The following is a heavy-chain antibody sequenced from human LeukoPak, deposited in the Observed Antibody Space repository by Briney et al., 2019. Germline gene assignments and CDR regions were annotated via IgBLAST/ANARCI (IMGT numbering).Heavy chain of an antibody. V-gene: IGHV3-23*01. D-gene: IGHD2-21*02. CDR2: ISGSGGST. J-gene: IGHJ3*02. CDR3: AKSRAYCGGDCYRAFDI. CDR1: GFTFSSYA. Sequence: GGSLRLSCAASGFTFSSYAMSWVRQAPGKGLEWVSAISGSGGSTYYADSVKGRFTISRDNSKNTLYLQMNSLRAEDTAVYYCAKSRAYCGGDCYRAFDIWGQGTMVTVSS.